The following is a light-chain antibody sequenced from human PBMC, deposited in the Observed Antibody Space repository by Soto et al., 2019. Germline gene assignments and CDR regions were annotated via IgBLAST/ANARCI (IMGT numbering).Light chain of an antibody. Sequence: EIVLTQSPGTLSLSLGERATLSCRASQSVSSSYLAWYQQKTSQAPRLLFYGASSRATGIPDRFSGSGSGTDFSLTISRREPEDFSVYYCQQYGSSHRTFGQGTKVEIK. CDR2: GAS. J-gene: IGKJ1*01. V-gene: IGKV3-20*01. CDR3: QQYGSSHRT. CDR1: QSVSSSY.